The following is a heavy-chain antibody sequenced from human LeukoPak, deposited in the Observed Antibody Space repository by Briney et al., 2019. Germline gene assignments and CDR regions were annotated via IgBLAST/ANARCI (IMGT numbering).Heavy chain of an antibody. D-gene: IGHD5-18*01. J-gene: IGHJ4*02. CDR1: GDSISSGIYY. CDR2: IYYSGST. Sequence: SQTLSLTCTVSGDSISSGIYYWSWIRQHPGTGLEWIGYIYYSGSTNYNPSLKSRVTISVDTSKNQFSLKLSSVTAADTAVYYCARGGYSYGSSQPYYFDYWGQGTLVTVSS. CDR3: ARGGYSYGSSQPYYFDY. V-gene: IGHV4-31*03.